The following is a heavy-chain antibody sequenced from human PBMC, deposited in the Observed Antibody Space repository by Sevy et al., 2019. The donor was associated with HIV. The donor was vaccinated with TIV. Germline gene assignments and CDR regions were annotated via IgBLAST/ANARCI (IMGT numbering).Heavy chain of an antibody. V-gene: IGHV3-73*01. Sequence: GGSLRLSCAASGFTFSGSAMHWVRQASGKGLEWLGRIRSKANSYATAYAASVKGRFTISRDDSKNTAYLQMNSLKTEDTAVYYCTRPGTIFGVVDPNGMDVWGQGTTVTVSS. J-gene: IGHJ6*02. D-gene: IGHD3-3*01. CDR3: TRPGTIFGVVDPNGMDV. CDR2: IRSKANSYAT. CDR1: GFTFSGSA.